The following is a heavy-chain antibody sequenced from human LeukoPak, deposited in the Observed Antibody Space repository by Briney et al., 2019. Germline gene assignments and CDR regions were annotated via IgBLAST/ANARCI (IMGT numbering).Heavy chain of an antibody. CDR3: ARETQYCSGGSCYDYYYYYGMDV. CDR1: GGSISSGGYY. V-gene: IGHV4-61*02. Sequence: SETLSLTCTVSGGSISSGGYYWSWIRQPAGKGLEWIGRIYTSGSTNYNPSLKSRVTISVDTSKNQFSLKLSSVTAADTAVYYCARETQYCSGGSCYDYYYYYGMDVWGQGTTVTVSS. J-gene: IGHJ6*02. D-gene: IGHD2-15*01. CDR2: IYTSGST.